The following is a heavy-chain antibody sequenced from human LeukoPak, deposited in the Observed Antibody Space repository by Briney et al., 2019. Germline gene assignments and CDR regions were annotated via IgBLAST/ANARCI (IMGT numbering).Heavy chain of an antibody. CDR3: AKDLHGGYSSDY. V-gene: IGHV3-30*02. Sequence: GGSLRLSCAASGLTFSYYSMNWVRQAPGKGLEWVSFIGYEGVHKYYADSVKGRFTISKDNSKATLYLQMNSLRPEDTAVCYCAKDLHGGYSSDYWGQGTLVTVFS. CDR2: IGYEGVHK. CDR1: GLTFSYYS. D-gene: IGHD4-23*01. J-gene: IGHJ4*02.